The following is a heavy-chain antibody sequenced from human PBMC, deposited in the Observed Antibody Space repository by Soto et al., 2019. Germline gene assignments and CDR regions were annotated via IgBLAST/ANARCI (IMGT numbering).Heavy chain of an antibody. J-gene: IGHJ6*03. Sequence: QVQLVQSGAEVKKPGSSVKVSCKASGGTFSSYTISWVRQAPGQGLEWMGRIIPILGIANYAQKFQGRVTITADKSTSTAYMELSSLRSEDTAVYYCARDEGYCSSTSCYNYYYYYMDVWGKGTTVTVSS. CDR3: ARDEGYCSSTSCYNYYYYYMDV. D-gene: IGHD2-2*01. CDR2: IIPILGIA. V-gene: IGHV1-69*08. CDR1: GGTFSSYT.